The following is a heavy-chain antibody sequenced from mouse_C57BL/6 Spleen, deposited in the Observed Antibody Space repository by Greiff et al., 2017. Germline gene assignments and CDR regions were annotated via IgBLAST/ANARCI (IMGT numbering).Heavy chain of an antibody. Sequence: EVQVVESGGGLVKPGGSLKLSCAASGFTFSSYAMSWVRQTPEKRLEWVATISDGGSYTYYPDNVKGRFTISRDNAKNNLYLQMSHLKSEDTAMYYCARGLTTVVAHWYFDVWGTGTTVTVSS. V-gene: IGHV5-4*01. D-gene: IGHD1-1*01. J-gene: IGHJ1*03. CDR1: GFTFSSYA. CDR3: ARGLTTVVAHWYFDV. CDR2: ISDGGSYT.